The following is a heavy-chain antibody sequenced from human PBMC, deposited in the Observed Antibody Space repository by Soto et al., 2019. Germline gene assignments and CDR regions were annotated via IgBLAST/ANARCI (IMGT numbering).Heavy chain of an antibody. CDR1: GGTFSSYA. CDR2: IIPIFGTA. J-gene: IGHJ5*02. Sequence: ASVKVSCKASGGTFSSYAISWVRQAPGQGLEWMGGIIPIFGTANYAQKFQGRVTITADESTSTAYMELSSLRSEDTAVYYCSDYYDSSGPSAWGQGTLVTVSS. D-gene: IGHD3-22*01. V-gene: IGHV1-69*13. CDR3: SDYYDSSGPSA.